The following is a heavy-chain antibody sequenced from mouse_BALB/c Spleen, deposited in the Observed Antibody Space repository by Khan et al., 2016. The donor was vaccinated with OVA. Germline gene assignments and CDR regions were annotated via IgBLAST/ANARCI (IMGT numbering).Heavy chain of an antibody. CDR2: ISSGGFT. Sequence: EVQLQESGGGLVKPGGSLKLSCAASGFTFSSYAMSWVRQTPETRLEWVASISSGGFTYYPASVKARFTISRDNARDILYLKMSSLRSEDTAIYYCTECLFLYYFDYWGQGTTLTVSS. D-gene: IGHD6-1*01. V-gene: IGHV5-6-5*01. CDR3: TECLFLYYFDY. J-gene: IGHJ2*01. CDR1: GFTFSSYA.